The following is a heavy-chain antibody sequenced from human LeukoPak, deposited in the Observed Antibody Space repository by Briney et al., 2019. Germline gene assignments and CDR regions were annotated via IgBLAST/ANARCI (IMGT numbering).Heavy chain of an antibody. Sequence: GGSLRLSCAASGFTFSGSWMHWVRQAPGKGPVWVSRIKGDGIETNYADSVKGRFTVSRDDAKNSLYLQMNSLRAEDTALYYCAKSAYSGSLTYFDYWGQGTLVTVSS. J-gene: IGHJ4*02. CDR1: GFTFSGSW. CDR3: AKSAYSGSLTYFDY. V-gene: IGHV3-74*01. D-gene: IGHD1-26*01. CDR2: IKGDGIET.